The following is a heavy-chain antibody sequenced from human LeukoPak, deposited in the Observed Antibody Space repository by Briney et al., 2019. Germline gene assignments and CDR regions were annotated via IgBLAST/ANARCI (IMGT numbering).Heavy chain of an antibody. V-gene: IGHV4-31*03. CDR1: GGSISSGGYY. D-gene: IGHD6-13*01. CDR2: IYYSGST. CDR3: ARASPAAAGTDY. Sequence: PSQTLSLTCTVSGGSISSGGYYWSWIRQHPGKGLEWLGYIYYSGSTYYNPSLKSRVTITVDTSKNQFSLKLSSMTAADTAVYYCARASPAAAGTDYWGQGTLVTVSS. J-gene: IGHJ4*02.